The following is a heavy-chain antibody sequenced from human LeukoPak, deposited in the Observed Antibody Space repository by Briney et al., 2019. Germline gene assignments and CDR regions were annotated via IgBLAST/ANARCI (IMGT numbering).Heavy chain of an antibody. J-gene: IGHJ4*02. CDR3: ARSPLYSSSSTFDY. V-gene: IGHV4-39*07. D-gene: IGHD6-6*01. Sequence: SETLSLTCTVSGGSISSSSYYWRWIRQPPGKGLEWIGSIYYSGSTYYNPSLKSRVTISVDTSKTQFSLKLSSVTAADTAVYYCARSPLYSSSSTFDYWGQGTLVTVSS. CDR1: GGSISSSSYY. CDR2: IYYSGST.